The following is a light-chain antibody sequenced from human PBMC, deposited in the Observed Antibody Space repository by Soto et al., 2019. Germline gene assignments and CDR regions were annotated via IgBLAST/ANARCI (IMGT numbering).Light chain of an antibody. CDR1: SSNIGAGYD. CDR2: GNS. J-gene: IGLJ2*01. CDR3: QSYDSSLSGRPHVV. Sequence: QSVLTQPPSVSGAPGQRVTISCTGSSSNIGAGYDVHWYQQLPGTAPKLLIYGNSNRPSGVPDRFSGSKSGTSASLAITGLQAEDEADYYCQSYDSSLSGRPHVVFGGGTKLTVL. V-gene: IGLV1-40*01.